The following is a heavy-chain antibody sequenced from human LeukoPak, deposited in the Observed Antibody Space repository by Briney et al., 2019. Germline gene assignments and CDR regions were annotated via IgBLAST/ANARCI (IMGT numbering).Heavy chain of an antibody. V-gene: IGHV3-11*01. CDR3: ATDGAGFDT. CDR1: GLTFIDYN. Sequence: GGSLRLYCAASGLTFIDYNISWIRQAQGKGLEWLSYINMGGTNTHYADSVKGRFTISRDNAKKSLYLEMTNLRAEGTAVYYCATDGAGFDTWGQGVLVTVSS. CDR2: INMGGTNT. J-gene: IGHJ5*02.